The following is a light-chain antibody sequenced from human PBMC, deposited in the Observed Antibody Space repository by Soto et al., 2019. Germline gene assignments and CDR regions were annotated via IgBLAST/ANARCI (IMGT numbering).Light chain of an antibody. V-gene: IGLV1-44*01. CDR2: DND. Sequence: QSVLTQPPSASGTPGQRVAISCSGSSSTFGSNAVNWYQQLPGTAPKLLIYDNDQRPSGVPDRFSGSKSGTSASLAISGLQSDDAADYYCAAWDDSLNGPVFGGGTKLAVL. CDR1: SSTFGSNA. J-gene: IGLJ2*01. CDR3: AAWDDSLNGPV.